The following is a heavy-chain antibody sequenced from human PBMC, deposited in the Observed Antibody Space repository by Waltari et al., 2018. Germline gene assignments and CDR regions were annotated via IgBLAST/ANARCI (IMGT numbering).Heavy chain of an antibody. J-gene: IGHJ5*02. CDR1: GYTFTSYD. D-gene: IGHD4-17*01. Sequence: QVQLVQSGAEGKKPGASVKVSCKASGYTFTSYDINWVRLATGQGLEWMGWMNPNSGNTGYAQKFQGRVTMTRNTSISTAYMELSSLRSEDTAVYYCARSAVTTGDNWFDPWGQGTLVTVSS. V-gene: IGHV1-8*01. CDR3: ARSAVTTGDNWFDP. CDR2: MNPNSGNT.